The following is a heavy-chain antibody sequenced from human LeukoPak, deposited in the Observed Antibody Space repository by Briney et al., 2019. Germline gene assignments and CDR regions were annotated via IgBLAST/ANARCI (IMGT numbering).Heavy chain of an antibody. D-gene: IGHD3-10*01. CDR3: ARGEEHGSGTVHFDH. Sequence: KTSGTLSLTCAVSGDSISNSHWWSWVRQPPRKSLERIGEIYHGRSTNFNPSLKSRVTISVDRSNHQFSLRLTSVTAADTAVYYCARGEEHGSGTVHFDHWGQGTLVTVSS. CDR1: GDSISNSHW. V-gene: IGHV4-4*02. CDR2: IYHGRST. J-gene: IGHJ4*02.